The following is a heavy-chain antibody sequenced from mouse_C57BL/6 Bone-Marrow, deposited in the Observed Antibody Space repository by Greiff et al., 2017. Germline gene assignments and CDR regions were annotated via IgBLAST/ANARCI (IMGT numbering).Heavy chain of an antibody. CDR1: GFSLTSYG. CDR3: ARNYGVYDYDGACFAY. D-gene: IGHD2-4*01. Sequence: VKLQQSGPGLVQPSQSLSITCTVSGFSLTSYGVHWVRQSPGKGLEWLGVIWSGGSTDYNAAVISRLSISKDNSKSQVFFKMNSLRADDTAIYYCARNYGVYDYDGACFAYWGQGTLVTVSA. J-gene: IGHJ3*01. CDR2: IWSGGST. V-gene: IGHV2-2*01.